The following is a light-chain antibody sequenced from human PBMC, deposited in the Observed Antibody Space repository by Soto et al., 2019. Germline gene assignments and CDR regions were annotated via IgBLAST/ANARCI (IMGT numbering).Light chain of an antibody. CDR1: SSDVGGYNY. CDR2: DVS. Sequence: QSVLTQPASVSGSPGQSIAISCTGTSSDVGGYNYVSWYQQHPGKAPKLMIYDVSNRPSGVSNRFSGSKSGNTASLTISGLQAEDEADYYCNSQRSSGTRVFGTGTKLTVL. J-gene: IGLJ1*01. CDR3: NSQRSSGTRV. V-gene: IGLV2-14*01.